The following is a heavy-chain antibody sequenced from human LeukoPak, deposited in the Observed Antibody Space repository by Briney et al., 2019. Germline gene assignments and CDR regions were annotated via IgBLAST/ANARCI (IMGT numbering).Heavy chain of an antibody. CDR3: AKDLGYCSSTTCYGFDY. D-gene: IGHD2-2*01. CDR1: GFTLSSYA. Sequence: GGSLRLSCAASGFTLSSYAMSWVRQAPGKGLEWLSSISGGGGTTYYADSVKGRFTSSRDNSKNTLYLQMNSLRAEDTAFYYCAKDLGYCSSTTCYGFDYWGQGTLVTVSS. V-gene: IGHV3-23*01. CDR2: ISGGGGTT. J-gene: IGHJ4*02.